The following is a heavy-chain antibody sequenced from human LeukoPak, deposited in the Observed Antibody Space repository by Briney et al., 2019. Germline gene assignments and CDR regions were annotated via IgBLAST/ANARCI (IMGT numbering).Heavy chain of an antibody. V-gene: IGHV3-7*01. J-gene: IGHJ4*02. CDR2: INQDASEK. Sequence: SGGSLRLSCAASGFTFSSHWMSWVRQAPGKGLEWVANINQDASEKYYVNSVKGRSTISRDNAKNSLYLQMNSLRAEDTAVYFCARESTGFSIDYWGQGTLVTVSS. CDR3: ARESTGFSIDY. D-gene: IGHD1-14*01. CDR1: GFTFSSHW.